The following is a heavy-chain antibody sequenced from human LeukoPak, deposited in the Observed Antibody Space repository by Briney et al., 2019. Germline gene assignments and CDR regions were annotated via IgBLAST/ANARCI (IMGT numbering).Heavy chain of an antibody. CDR3: ARELTGGSCYY. Sequence: SVKVSCKASGGTFSSYAISWVRQAPGQGLELMGRIIPILGIANYAQKFQGRVTITADKSTSTAYMELSSLRSEDTAVYYCARELTGGSCYYWGQGTLVTVSS. J-gene: IGHJ4*02. CDR2: IIPILGIA. V-gene: IGHV1-69*04. CDR1: GGTFSSYA. D-gene: IGHD2-15*01.